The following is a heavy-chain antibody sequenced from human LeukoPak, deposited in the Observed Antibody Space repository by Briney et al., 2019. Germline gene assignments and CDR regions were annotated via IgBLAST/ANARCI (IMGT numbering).Heavy chain of an antibody. CDR1: GFTFSSYA. Sequence: GGSLRLSCAASGFTFSSYAMSWVRQAPGKGLEWVSAISGSGGSTYYADSVKSRFTISRDNSKNTLYLQMNGLRAEDTAVYYCAKSKSIPPDYGGNSEFDPWGQGTLVTVSS. J-gene: IGHJ5*02. V-gene: IGHV3-23*01. CDR2: ISGSGGST. D-gene: IGHD4-23*01. CDR3: AKSKSIPPDYGGNSEFDP.